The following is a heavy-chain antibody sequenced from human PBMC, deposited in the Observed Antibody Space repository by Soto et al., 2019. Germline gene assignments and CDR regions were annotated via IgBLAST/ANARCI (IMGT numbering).Heavy chain of an antibody. J-gene: IGHJ4*02. Sequence: QVQLVESGGGVVQPGRSLRLSCAASGFTFSSFAMHWVRQAPGKGLEGVAFISYDGTNQYHADSVKGRFTISRDNSKNTLFLQMNIRRAEDTAVYYCAKGLGELSPESYDYWGQGTLVTVSS. V-gene: IGHV3-30*18. D-gene: IGHD3-16*02. CDR3: AKGLGELSPESYDY. CDR2: ISYDGTNQ. CDR1: GFTFSSFA.